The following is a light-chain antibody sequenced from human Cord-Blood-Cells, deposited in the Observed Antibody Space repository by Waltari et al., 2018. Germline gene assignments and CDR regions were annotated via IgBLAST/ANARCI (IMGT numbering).Light chain of an antibody. CDR1: SSDVGGYNY. CDR3: SSYTSSSTF. CDR2: EVS. V-gene: IGLV2-14*01. Sequence: QSALTQPASVSGSPGQSITISCTGTSSDVGGYNYVSWYQQHPGKAPKLMIYEVSNRPSGVSNRFSGSKSGNTASLTISGLQAETEADYYCSSYTSSSTFFGTGTKVTVL. J-gene: IGLJ1*01.